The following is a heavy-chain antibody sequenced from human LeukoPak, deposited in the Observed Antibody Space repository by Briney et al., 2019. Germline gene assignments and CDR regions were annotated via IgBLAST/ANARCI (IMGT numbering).Heavy chain of an antibody. CDR3: AIHPGYSGYYAIDY. J-gene: IGHJ4*02. D-gene: IGHD5-12*01. CDR2: ISSSSRYI. V-gene: IGHV3-21*01. Sequence: NPGGSLRLSCAASGFTFRSYSMNWVRQAPGKGLEWVSSISSSSRYIYYADSVKGRFTISRDNAKNTLYLQMNSLRAEDTAVYYCAIHPGYSGYYAIDYWGQGTLVTVSS. CDR1: GFTFRSYS.